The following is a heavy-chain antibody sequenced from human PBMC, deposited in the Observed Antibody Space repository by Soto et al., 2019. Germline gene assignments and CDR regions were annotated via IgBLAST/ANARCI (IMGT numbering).Heavy chain of an antibody. CDR1: GGSFTTHS. D-gene: IGHD3-10*01. V-gene: IGHV1-69*01. Sequence: QVQLVQSGAEVKKPGSSVKVSCRTSGGSFTTHSISWLRQAPGQGLEWMGGIIPVFGTVNYAQRLQDRVTITADESTSTAYMDLSSLKSEDSAVYYCARSPMAPEPVDHWGQGTLVTVSS. CDR2: IIPVFGTV. J-gene: IGHJ4*02. CDR3: ARSPMAPEPVDH.